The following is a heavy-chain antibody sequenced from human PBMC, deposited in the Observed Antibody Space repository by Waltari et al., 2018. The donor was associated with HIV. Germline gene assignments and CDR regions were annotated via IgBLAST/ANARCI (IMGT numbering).Heavy chain of an antibody. CDR2: ARRDGSA. CDR3: VKDDGLGGSRDY. Sequence: QIQLVESGGGVVQPGGSLRLSCATSGFTFSHYGIHWVRQAPGKGLEWVTFARRDGSANYADSVRGRFSISRDNSKDTLFLQMNSLRTEDTAVYYCVKDDGLGGSRDYWGQGTLVTVSS. CDR1: GFTFSHYG. D-gene: IGHD1-26*01. V-gene: IGHV3-30*02. J-gene: IGHJ4*02.